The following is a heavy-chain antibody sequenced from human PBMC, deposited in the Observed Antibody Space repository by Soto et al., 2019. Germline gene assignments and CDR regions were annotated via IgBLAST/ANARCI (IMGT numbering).Heavy chain of an antibody. CDR2: ISGSGGST. CDR3: AKPWSQLRGAIYYFDY. J-gene: IGHJ4*02. V-gene: IGHV3-23*01. CDR1: GLSFSSYP. Sequence: EVQLLESGGGLVQPGGSLRLSCAASGLSFSSYPMSWVRQAPGKGLEWVSAISGSGGSTYSADSVRGRFTISRDNSKNTLYLQMNSLRAEDTAVYYCAKPWSQLRGAIYYFDYWGQGTLVTVSS. D-gene: IGHD3-10*01.